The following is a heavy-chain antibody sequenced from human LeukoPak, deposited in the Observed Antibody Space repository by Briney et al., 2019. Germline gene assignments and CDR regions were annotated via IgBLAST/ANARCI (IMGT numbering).Heavy chain of an antibody. CDR2: ISSSSSYI. Sequence: GRSLRLSCAASGFTFNDYAMHWVRQAPGKGLEWVSSISSSSSYIYYADSVKGRFTISRDNAKNSLYLQMNSLRAEDTAVYYCARGPGDYVWGRNDYWGQGTLVTVSS. CDR1: GFTFNDYA. V-gene: IGHV3-21*01. D-gene: IGHD3-16*01. J-gene: IGHJ4*02. CDR3: ARGPGDYVWGRNDY.